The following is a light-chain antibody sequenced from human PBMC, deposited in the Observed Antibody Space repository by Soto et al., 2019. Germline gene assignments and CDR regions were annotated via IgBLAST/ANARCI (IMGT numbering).Light chain of an antibody. CDR2: GNS. V-gene: IGLV1-40*01. J-gene: IGLJ2*01. Sequence: QSVLTQPPSVSGAPGQRVTISCTGSSSNIGAGYDVHWYQQLPGTAPKLLIYGNSNRPSGVPDRFSGSKSGTSASLAITGLQAEEEADYYCQPYDSSLRSVVFGGGTKVTVL. CDR3: QPYDSSLRSVV. CDR1: SSNIGAGYD.